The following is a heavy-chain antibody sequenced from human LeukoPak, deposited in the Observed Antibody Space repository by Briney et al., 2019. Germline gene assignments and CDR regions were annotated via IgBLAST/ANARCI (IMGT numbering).Heavy chain of an antibody. CDR3: ATSPPGGSYLDY. J-gene: IGHJ4*02. CDR1: GGSISSYY. Sequence: QTSETLSLTCTVSGGSISSYYWSWIRQPPGRGLEWIGYIYYSGSTNYNPPLKSRVTISVDTSKNQFSLKLSSVTAADTAVYYCATSPPGGSYLDYWGQGTLVTVSS. D-gene: IGHD1-26*01. V-gene: IGHV4-59*01. CDR2: IYYSGST.